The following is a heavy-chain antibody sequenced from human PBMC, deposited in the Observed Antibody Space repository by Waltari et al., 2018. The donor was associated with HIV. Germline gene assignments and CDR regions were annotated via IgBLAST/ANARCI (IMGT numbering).Heavy chain of an antibody. V-gene: IGHV3-21*02. Sequence: EVQLVESGGGPVKPGESLRLSCVTSAFLFNTYSMKWVRQAPGKGPEWVSSISSSGNFKHYADSVKGRFTISRDNAENSLYLQMNGLRAEDTAIYYCARDSRGSTWSLNWFDPWGQGTLVTVSS. CDR2: ISSSGNFK. J-gene: IGHJ5*02. CDR3: ARDSRGSTWSLNWFDP. CDR1: AFLFNTYS. D-gene: IGHD6-6*01.